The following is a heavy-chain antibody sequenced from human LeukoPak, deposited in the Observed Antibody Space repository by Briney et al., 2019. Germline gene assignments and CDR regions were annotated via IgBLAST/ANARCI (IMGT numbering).Heavy chain of an antibody. D-gene: IGHD3-22*01. J-gene: IGHJ4*02. CDR1: GLTFSSHW. Sequence: PGGSLRLSCAASGLTFSSHWMHWVRQAPGKGLVWVSRITNDGSSTTYADSVKGRFTISRDNSKNTLYLQMNSLRAEDTAVYYCAKHDNYYDSSGYYRNIIAAFDYWGQGTLVTVSS. CDR3: AKHDNYYDSSGYYRNIIAAFDY. V-gene: IGHV3-74*01. CDR2: ITNDGSST.